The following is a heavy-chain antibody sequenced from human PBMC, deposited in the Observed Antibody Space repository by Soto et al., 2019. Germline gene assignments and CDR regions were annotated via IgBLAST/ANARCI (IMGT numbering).Heavy chain of an antibody. CDR2: SIPILGRA. V-gene: IGHV1-69*02. CDR1: AGTFNNHS. D-gene: IGHD2-15*01. J-gene: IGHJ4*02. CDR3: VIDLGYFDF. Sequence: QVQLVQSGTEVKKPGSSVAVSCQASAGTFNNHSLSWVRQAPGQGLEWMGRSIPILGRADYSQKFQGRLTLTVDKSTSTADMELSSLTSEDTAVYYCVIDLGYFDFWGQGTLLTVSS.